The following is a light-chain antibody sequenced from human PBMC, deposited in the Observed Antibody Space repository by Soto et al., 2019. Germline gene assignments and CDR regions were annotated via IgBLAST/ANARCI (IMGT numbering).Light chain of an antibody. CDR1: QRISSD. V-gene: IGKV3-15*01. J-gene: IGKJ5*01. CDR3: QQYDNWPPT. Sequence: EIVMTQSPATLSVSPGERVALSCRATQRISSDLAWYQQKPGQAPRLLIYGTSTRATGIPGRFSGSGSGTEFHLTIHRLPSEGFSIYYCQQYDNWPPTFGQGTRLEIK. CDR2: GTS.